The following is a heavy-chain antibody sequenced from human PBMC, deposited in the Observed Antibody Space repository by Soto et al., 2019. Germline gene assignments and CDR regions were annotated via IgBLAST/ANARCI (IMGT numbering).Heavy chain of an antibody. CDR3: ARLNLVTPVWFDP. J-gene: IGHJ5*02. Sequence: SSETLSLTCAVYGGSFSGYYWSWIRQPPGKGLEWIGEINHSGSTNYNPSLKSRVTISVDTSKNQFSLKLSSVTAADTAVYYCARLNLVTPVWFDPWGQGTMVT. V-gene: IGHV4-34*01. CDR1: GGSFSGYY. D-gene: IGHD4-4*01. CDR2: INHSGST.